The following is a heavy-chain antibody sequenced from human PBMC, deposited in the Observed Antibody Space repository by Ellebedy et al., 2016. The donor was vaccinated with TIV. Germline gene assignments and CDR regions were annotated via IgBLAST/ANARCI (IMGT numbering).Heavy chain of an antibody. CDR2: CDHEDGKT. CDR1: GYSLSEFF. J-gene: IGHJ6*02. CDR3: TAHQLPPLRAEYYYAMGL. V-gene: IGHV1-24*01. D-gene: IGHD6-6*01. Sequence: ASVQVSCKISGYSLSEFFKLCVRQMPGKGLGWGGGCDHEDGKTVYAEKFQGRVTMTEDTSTDTADMELSSLTSDNTAGYYGTAHQLPPLRAEYYYAMGLWGQGTTVIVSS.